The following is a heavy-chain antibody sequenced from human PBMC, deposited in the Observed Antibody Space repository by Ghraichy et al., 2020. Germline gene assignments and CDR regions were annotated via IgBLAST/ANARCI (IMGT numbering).Heavy chain of an antibody. CDR1: GGSFSGYY. D-gene: IGHD3-10*01. J-gene: IGHJ5*02. CDR3: ARGSAYYYGSGPFDP. V-gene: IGHV4-34*01. CDR2: INHSGST. Sequence: SETLSLTCAVYGGSFSGYYWSWIRQPPGKGLEWIGGINHSGSTNYNPSLKSRVTISVDTSKNQFSLKLSSVTAADTAVYYCARGSAYYYGSGPFDPWGQGTLVTVSS.